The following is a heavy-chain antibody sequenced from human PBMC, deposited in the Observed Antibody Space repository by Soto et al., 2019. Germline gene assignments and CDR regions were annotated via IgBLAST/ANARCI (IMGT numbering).Heavy chain of an antibody. J-gene: IGHJ4*02. CDR1: GFTFSSYG. Sequence: PGGSLRLSCAASGFTFSSYGMHWVRQAPGKGLEWVAVISYDGSNKYYADSVKGRFTISRDNSKNTLYLQMNSLRAEDTAVYYCAKVPLTNLPFDYWGQGTLVTVSS. V-gene: IGHV3-30*18. CDR3: AKVPLTNLPFDY. CDR2: ISYDGSNK. D-gene: IGHD1-1*01.